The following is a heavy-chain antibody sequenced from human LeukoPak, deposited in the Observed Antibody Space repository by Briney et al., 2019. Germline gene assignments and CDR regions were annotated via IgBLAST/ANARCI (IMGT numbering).Heavy chain of an antibody. CDR1: GGSISGTNW. V-gene: IGHV4/OR15-8*02. CDR3: SRESGSFCPFGY. D-gene: IGHD1-26*01. J-gene: IGHJ4*02. Sequence: SETLSLTCGVSGGSISGTNWWSWVRQPPGQGLAWIGEISLAGQTNYNPSLNGRVTMSLDKSSNQLSLNMTSVPAADTATFYCSRESGSFCPFGYWGQGTLVIVSS. CDR2: ISLAGQT.